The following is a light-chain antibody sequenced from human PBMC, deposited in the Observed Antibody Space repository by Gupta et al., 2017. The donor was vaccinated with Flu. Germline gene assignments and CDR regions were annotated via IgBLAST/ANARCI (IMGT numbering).Light chain of an antibody. Sequence: SPGQTASITCSGDNLGDKYACWYQQKPGQSPVLVIYKDTKRPSGIPERFSGSNSGNKATLTISGTQAMDEADYYCQAWDSTTGVFGTGTKVTGL. CDR2: KDT. J-gene: IGLJ1*01. V-gene: IGLV3-1*01. CDR3: QAWDSTTGV. CDR1: NLGDKY.